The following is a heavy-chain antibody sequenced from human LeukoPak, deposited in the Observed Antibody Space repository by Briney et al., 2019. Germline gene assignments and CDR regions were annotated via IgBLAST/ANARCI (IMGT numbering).Heavy chain of an antibody. Sequence: GGSLRLSCAASGFTFSSYAMSWVRQAPGKGLEWVSAISGSGGSTYYADSVKGRFTISRDNYKNTLYLQMNSLRAEDTAVYYCAKISYSSGTHFDYWGQGTLVTVSS. V-gene: IGHV3-23*01. CDR2: ISGSGGST. D-gene: IGHD6-19*01. J-gene: IGHJ4*02. CDR1: GFTFSSYA. CDR3: AKISYSSGTHFDY.